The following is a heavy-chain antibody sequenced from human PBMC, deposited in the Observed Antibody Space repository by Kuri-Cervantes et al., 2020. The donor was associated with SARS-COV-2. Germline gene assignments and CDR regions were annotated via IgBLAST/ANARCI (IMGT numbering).Heavy chain of an antibody. D-gene: IGHD4-17*01. J-gene: IGHJ2*01. CDR3: ARPYGDDLNWYFDL. CDR2: ISGSGGST. V-gene: IGHV3-48*03. CDR1: GFTFSSYE. Sequence: GESLKISCAASGFTFSSYEMNWVRQVPGKGLEWVSAISGSGGSTYYADSVKGRFTISRDNAKNSLYLQMNSLRAEDTAVYYCARPYGDDLNWYFDLWGRGTLVTVSS.